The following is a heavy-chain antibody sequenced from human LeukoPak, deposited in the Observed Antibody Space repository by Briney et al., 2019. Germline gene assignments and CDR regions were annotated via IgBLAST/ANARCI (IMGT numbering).Heavy chain of an antibody. V-gene: IGHV3-66*01. CDR1: GFTASTNY. CDR2: IYSGGVT. CDR3: ARDYYASGSYSAMWS. D-gene: IGHD3-10*01. J-gene: IGHJ5*02. Sequence: GGSLRLSCAASGFTASTNYMSWVRQAPGKGLEWFSVIYSGGVTYYADSVKGRFTISRDTSNNTLFLQMNSLRADDTAVYYCARDYYASGSYSAMWSWGQGTLVTVSS.